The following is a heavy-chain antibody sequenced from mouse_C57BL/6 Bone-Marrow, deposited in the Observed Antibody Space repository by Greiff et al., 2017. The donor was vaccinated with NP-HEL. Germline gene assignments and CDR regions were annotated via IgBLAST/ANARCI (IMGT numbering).Heavy chain of an antibody. CDR2: IDPDNGDT. CDR1: GFNIKDDY. V-gene: IGHV14-4*01. Sequence: VQLQQSGAELVRPGASVKLSCTASGFNIKDDYMHWVKQRPEQGLEWIGWIDPDNGDTDYASKFQGKATITADTSSNTAYLQLSSLTSEDTAVYYCTTGPLAFWYFDVWGTGTTVTVSS. D-gene: IGHD1-1*01. J-gene: IGHJ1*03. CDR3: TTGPLAFWYFDV.